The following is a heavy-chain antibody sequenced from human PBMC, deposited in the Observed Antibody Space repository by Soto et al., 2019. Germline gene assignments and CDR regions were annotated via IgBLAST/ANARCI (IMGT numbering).Heavy chain of an antibody. V-gene: IGHV1-24*01. CDR1: GYTLTELS. D-gene: IGHD6-19*01. Sequence: GASVKVSCKVSGYTLTELSMHWVRQAPGKGVEWMGGFDPEDGETIYAQKFQGRVTMTEDTSTDTAYMELSSLRSEDTAVYYCATPLVAVADDAFDIWGQGTMVTVSS. CDR3: ATPLVAVADDAFDI. CDR2: FDPEDGET. J-gene: IGHJ3*02.